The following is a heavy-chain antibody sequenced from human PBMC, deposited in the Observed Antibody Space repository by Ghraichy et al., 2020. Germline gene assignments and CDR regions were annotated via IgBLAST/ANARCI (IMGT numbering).Heavy chain of an antibody. CDR2: IYYSGST. CDR3: ARDLLGYDSSGYYSYYYYGMDV. J-gene: IGHJ6*02. CDR1: GGSISSYY. D-gene: IGHD3-22*01. V-gene: IGHV4-59*01. Sequence: SATLSLTCTVSGGSISSYYWSWIRQPPGKGLEWIGYIYYSGSTNYHPSLKSRVTISVDTSKNQFSLKLSSVTAADTAVYYCARDLLGYDSSGYYSYYYYGMDVWGQGTTVTVSS.